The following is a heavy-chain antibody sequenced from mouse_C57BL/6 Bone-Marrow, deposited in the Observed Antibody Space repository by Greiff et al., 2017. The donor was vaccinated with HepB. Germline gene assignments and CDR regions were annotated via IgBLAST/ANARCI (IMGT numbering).Heavy chain of an antibody. CDR2: ISNGGGST. CDR1: GFTFSDYY. V-gene: IGHV5-12*01. J-gene: IGHJ4*01. Sequence: DVMLVESGGGLVQPGGSLKLSCAASGFTFSDYYMYWVRQTPEKRLEWVAYISNGGGSTYYPDTVKGRFTISRDNAKNTLYLQMSRLKSEDTAMYYCARHPLTYDYDEGSAMDYWGQGTSVTVSS. CDR3: ARHPLTYDYDEGSAMDY. D-gene: IGHD2-4*01.